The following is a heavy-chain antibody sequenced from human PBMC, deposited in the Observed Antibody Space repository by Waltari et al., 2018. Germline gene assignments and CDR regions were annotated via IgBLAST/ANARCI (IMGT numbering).Heavy chain of an antibody. J-gene: IGHJ4*02. CDR2: VDPEDGET. CDR1: GYTFTDYF. D-gene: IGHD6-13*01. Sequence: EVQLVQSGAEVKKPVATVKISCKVSGYTFTDYFMHWVQQAPGHARAWMGLVDPEDGETRYAEKFQGRVTITADTTTDTAYMELSSLRSEDTAVYYCATDRYSSSGYGLDYWGQGTLVTVSS. V-gene: IGHV1-69-2*01. CDR3: ATDRYSSSGYGLDY.